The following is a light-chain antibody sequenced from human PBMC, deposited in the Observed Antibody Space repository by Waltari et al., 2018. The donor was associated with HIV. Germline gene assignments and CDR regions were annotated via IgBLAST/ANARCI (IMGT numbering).Light chain of an antibody. CDR2: RNN. V-gene: IGLV1-47*01. CDR3: AVWDDSLRGSV. Sequence: QSVLTQPPSVSGTPGHRVRLACSGSSSNIGHSHVSWVQQLPGTAPKLPIHRNNQRPSAVPARFSCSKSGTPASLAISGLRSEDEADYYCAVWDDSLRGSVFGTGTEVTVL. CDR1: SSNIGHSH. J-gene: IGLJ1*01.